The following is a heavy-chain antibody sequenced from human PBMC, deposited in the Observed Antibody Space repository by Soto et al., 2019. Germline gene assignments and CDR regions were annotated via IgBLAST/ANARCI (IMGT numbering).Heavy chain of an antibody. CDR1: GFTFSSYA. Sequence: GGSLRLSCAASGFTFSSYAMHWVRQAPGKGLEWVAVISYDGSNKYYADSVKGRFTISRDNSKNTLYLQMNSLRAEDTAVYYCAREDTAMDSFDYWGQGTLVTV. V-gene: IGHV3-30-3*01. CDR2: ISYDGSNK. CDR3: AREDTAMDSFDY. J-gene: IGHJ4*02. D-gene: IGHD5-18*01.